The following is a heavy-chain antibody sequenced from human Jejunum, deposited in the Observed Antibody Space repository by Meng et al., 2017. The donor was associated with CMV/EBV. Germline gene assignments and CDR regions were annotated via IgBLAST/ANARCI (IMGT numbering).Heavy chain of an antibody. Sequence: SFSLSNYYWGWLRQPPGKGLEWIESIHYSGNTYYNSSLKSRVTISIDTSKNQFSLNLSSVTAADTAVYFCARHSRRYSSSNLAFIDYWGQGTLVTVSS. CDR2: IHYSGNT. D-gene: IGHD6-13*01. V-gene: IGHV4-39*01. CDR1: SFSLSNYY. J-gene: IGHJ4*02. CDR3: ARHSRRYSSSNLAFIDY.